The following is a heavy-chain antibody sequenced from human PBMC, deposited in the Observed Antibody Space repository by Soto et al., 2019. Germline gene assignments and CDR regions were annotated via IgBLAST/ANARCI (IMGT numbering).Heavy chain of an antibody. Sequence: SETLSLTCTVSGGSISSYYLSWIRQPPGKGLEWIGYIYYSGSTNYNPSLKSRVTISVDTSKNQFSLKLSSVTAADTAVYYCARHRYSSSWHDYWGQGTLVTAPQ. V-gene: IGHV4-59*08. D-gene: IGHD6-13*01. J-gene: IGHJ4*02. CDR1: GGSISSYY. CDR2: IYYSGST. CDR3: ARHRYSSSWHDY.